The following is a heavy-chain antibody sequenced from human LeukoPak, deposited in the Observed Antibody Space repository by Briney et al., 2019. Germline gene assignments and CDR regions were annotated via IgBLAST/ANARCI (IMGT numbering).Heavy chain of an antibody. J-gene: IGHJ4*02. CDR1: GGSINSSDW. Sequence: SETLSLTCAVSGGSINSSDWWSWVRQSPGKGLEWIGLIYRSGSTKYSPSLNSRVIISLDRSKNQFSLNLKSVTAADTAVYYCARPLGYTFGYELAYWGQGTLVTVSS. V-gene: IGHV4-4*02. CDR2: IYRSGST. D-gene: IGHD5-18*01. CDR3: ARPLGYTFGYELAY.